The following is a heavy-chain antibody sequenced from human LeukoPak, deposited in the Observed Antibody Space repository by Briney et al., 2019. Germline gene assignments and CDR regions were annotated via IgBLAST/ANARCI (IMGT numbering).Heavy chain of an antibody. CDR2: IDSSGSYT. D-gene: IGHD5-24*01. CDR3: TRMSREAPGLPDL. CDR1: GFAFGNYA. Sequence: PGGSLRLSCAASGFAFGNYAMGWVRQAPGKGLEWVSSIDSSGSYTPSADSVKGRFTISRDNAKNTLYLQIGSLRADDTAVYYCTRMSREAPGLPDLWGQGTLVTVSS. V-gene: IGHV3-23*01. J-gene: IGHJ5*02.